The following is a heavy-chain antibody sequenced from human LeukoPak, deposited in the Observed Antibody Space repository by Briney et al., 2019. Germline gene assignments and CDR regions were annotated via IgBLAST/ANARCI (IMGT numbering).Heavy chain of an antibody. CDR1: GFTFSSYW. CDR3: AIEPGGYADY. V-gene: IGHV3-7*01. Sequence: PGGSPRLSCAASGFTFSSYWMSWVRQAPGKGLEWVANIKQDGSEKYYVGSVKGRFTISRDNAKNSLYLQMNSLRAEDTALYYCAIEPGGYADYWGQGTLVTVSS. J-gene: IGHJ4*02. CDR2: IKQDGSEK. D-gene: IGHD5-12*01.